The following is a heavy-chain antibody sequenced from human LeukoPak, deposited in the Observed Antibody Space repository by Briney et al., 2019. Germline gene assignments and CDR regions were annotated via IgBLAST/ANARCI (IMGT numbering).Heavy chain of an antibody. CDR3: AKTLYCYDSSGYPSPGFYFDY. V-gene: IGHV4-31*03. CDR2: IYYSGSA. D-gene: IGHD3-22*01. J-gene: IGHJ4*01. Sequence: SETLSLTCTVFGDSIINAGYYWGWIRPHPGMGLEWIVYIYYSGSAYDNPSLKSRVTISADTSKNQFSLKLSSVTAADTAIYYCAKTLYCYDSSGYPSPGFYFDYWGQGTLVTVSS. CDR1: GDSIINAGYY.